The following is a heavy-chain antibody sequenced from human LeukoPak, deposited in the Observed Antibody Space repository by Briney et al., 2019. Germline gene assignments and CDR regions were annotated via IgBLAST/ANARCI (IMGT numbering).Heavy chain of an antibody. CDR1: GFTVSSKY. V-gene: IGHV3-66*02. D-gene: IGHD2-2*01. CDR3: ARDFGRGYCSSTSCYGWFDP. J-gene: IGHJ5*02. CDR2: IFSGDNT. Sequence: PGGSLRLSCAASGFTVSSKYMSWVRQAPGKGLEWVSVIFSGDNTYYADSVTGRFTISRDNSKNTLYLQMNSLRAEDTAVYYCARDFGRGYCSSTSCYGWFDPWGQGTLVTVSS.